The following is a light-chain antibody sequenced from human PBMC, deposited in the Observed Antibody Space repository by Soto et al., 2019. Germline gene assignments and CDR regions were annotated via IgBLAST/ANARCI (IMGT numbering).Light chain of an antibody. CDR1: QSISSY. Sequence: DIQMTQSPSSLSASVGDRVTITCRASQSISSYLNWYQQKPGKAPKLLIYAASSLQSGVPSRFSGSGSGTDFTLTISSLQPEDFATYYCQQRYSTPTFGQGTKQEIK. CDR2: AAS. CDR3: QQRYSTPT. V-gene: IGKV1-39*01. J-gene: IGKJ2*01.